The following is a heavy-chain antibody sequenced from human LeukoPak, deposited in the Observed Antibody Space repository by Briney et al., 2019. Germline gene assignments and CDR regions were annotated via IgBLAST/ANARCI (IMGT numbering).Heavy chain of an antibody. V-gene: IGHV3-21*01. CDR1: GFTFSSYS. CDR3: ARDRGEKWLSTCYFDY. CDR2: ISSSSSDI. Sequence: GSLRLSCAASGFTFSSYSMNWVRQAPGKGLEWVSSISSSSSDIYYADSVKCRLTITRDNAKNSLYLQMNSLRAEDTAVYYYARDRGEKWLSTCYFDYWGQGTLVTVSS. D-gene: IGHD3-10*01. J-gene: IGHJ4*02.